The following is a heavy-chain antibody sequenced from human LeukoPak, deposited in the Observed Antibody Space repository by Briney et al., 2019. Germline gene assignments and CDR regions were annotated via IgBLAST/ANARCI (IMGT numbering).Heavy chain of an antibody. CDR3: AKDIRRTGTILDFDY. CDR1: GFTFSSYG. J-gene: IGHJ4*02. CDR2: ISWNSGSI. D-gene: IGHD1-7*01. Sequence: PGGSLRLSCAASGFTFSSYGMHWVRQAPGKGLEWVSGISWNSGSIGYADSVKGRFTISRDNAKNSLYLQMNSLRAEDTALYYCAKDIRRTGTILDFDYWGQGTLVTVSS. V-gene: IGHV3-9*01.